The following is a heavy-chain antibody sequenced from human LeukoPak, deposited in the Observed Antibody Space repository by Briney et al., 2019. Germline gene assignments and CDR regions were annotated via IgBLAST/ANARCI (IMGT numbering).Heavy chain of an antibody. CDR1: GFTFSNYW. CDR3: ARDMSSRSWHAFDY. D-gene: IGHD6-13*01. Sequence: GGSLRLSCAASGFTFSNYWIHWVRQAPGKGLVWVSRIKSDGSSTSYADSVKGRFTISRDNAKNTLYLQMNSLRVEDTAVYYCARDMSSRSWHAFDYWGQGILVTVSS. J-gene: IGHJ4*02. V-gene: IGHV3-74*01. CDR2: IKSDGSST.